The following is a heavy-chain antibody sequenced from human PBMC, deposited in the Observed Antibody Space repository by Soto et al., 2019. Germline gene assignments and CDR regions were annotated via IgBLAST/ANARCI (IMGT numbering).Heavy chain of an antibody. V-gene: IGHV4-39*01. Sequence: SETLSLTCTVSGGSISSSSYYWGWIRQPPGKGLEWIGSIYYSGSTYYDPSLKSRVTISVDTSKNQFSLKLSSVTAADTAVYYCARISSSWSYYFDYWGQGTLVTVSS. CDR1: GGSISSSSYY. J-gene: IGHJ4*02. D-gene: IGHD6-13*01. CDR2: IYYSGST. CDR3: ARISSSWSYYFDY.